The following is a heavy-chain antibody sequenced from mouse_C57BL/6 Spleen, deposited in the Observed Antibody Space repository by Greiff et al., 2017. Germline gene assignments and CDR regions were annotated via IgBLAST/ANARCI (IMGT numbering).Heavy chain of an antibody. CDR2: ISGGGGNT. J-gene: IGHJ2*01. CDR1: GFTFSSYT. Sequence: EVKLVESGGGLVKPGGSLKLSCAASGFTFSSYTMSWVRQTPEKRLEWVATISGGGGNTYYPDSVKGRFTISRDNAKNTLYLQMSSLRSEDTALYYFARYYSNYREGYYFDYWGQGTTLTVSS. V-gene: IGHV5-9*01. D-gene: IGHD2-5*01. CDR3: ARYYSNYREGYYFDY.